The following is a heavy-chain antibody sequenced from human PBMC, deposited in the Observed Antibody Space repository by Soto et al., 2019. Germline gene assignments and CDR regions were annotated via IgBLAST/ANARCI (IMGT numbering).Heavy chain of an antibody. D-gene: IGHD3-10*01. CDR1: GFTFSSYS. CDR2: ISSSSSYI. CDR3: ARDPGSYPYYYYYMDV. V-gene: IGHV3-21*01. Sequence: EVQLVESGGGLVKPGGSLRLSCAASGFTFSSYSMNWVRQAPGKGLEWVSSISSSSSYIYYADSVKGRFTISRDNAKNSLYLQMNRLRAEYTAVYYCARDPGSYPYYYYYMDVWGKGTKVTLSS. J-gene: IGHJ6*03.